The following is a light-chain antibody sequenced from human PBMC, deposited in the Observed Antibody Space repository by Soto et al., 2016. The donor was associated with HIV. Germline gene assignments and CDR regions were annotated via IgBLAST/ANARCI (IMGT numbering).Light chain of an antibody. Sequence: AIQMTQSPSSLSGSVGDRVTITCRASQGIKNELGWYQQKPGKAPKLLIYSTPILGSGVPSRFSGSGSGTDFTLTISSLQPEDFATYYCQQHATYPNTFGQGTKVEIK. CDR2: STP. CDR3: QQHATYPNT. V-gene: IGKV1-6*01. CDR1: QGIKNE. J-gene: IGKJ2*01.